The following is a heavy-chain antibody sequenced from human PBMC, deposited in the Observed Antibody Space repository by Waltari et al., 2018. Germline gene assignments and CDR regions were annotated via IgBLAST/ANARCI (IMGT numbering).Heavy chain of an antibody. J-gene: IGHJ4*02. Sequence: EIQVVESGGGLVQPGGSLRLSCAASGFTFSSYWMSWVRQAPGKGLEWVANIIQDGSAKFYLDSVKGRFTISRDNAKNTLYLQMNSLRAEDTALYYCARAVDVADYWGQGTLVTVSS. V-gene: IGHV3-7*01. D-gene: IGHD5-12*01. CDR1: GFTFSSYW. CDR2: IIQDGSAK. CDR3: ARAVDVADY.